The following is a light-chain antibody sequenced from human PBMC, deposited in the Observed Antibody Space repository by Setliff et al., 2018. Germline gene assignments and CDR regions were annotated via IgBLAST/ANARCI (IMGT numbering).Light chain of an antibody. CDR1: NIGDKS. Sequence: SYELTQPPSESVGPGKTARITCGGHNIGDKSVHWYQQKPGQAPVLVVYDDSDRPSGIPGRFSGSNSGNTATLTISRVEAGDEADYYCQVWDPASDHRVFGTGTKVTVL. CDR2: DDS. CDR3: QVWDPASDHRV. J-gene: IGLJ1*01. V-gene: IGLV3-21*03.